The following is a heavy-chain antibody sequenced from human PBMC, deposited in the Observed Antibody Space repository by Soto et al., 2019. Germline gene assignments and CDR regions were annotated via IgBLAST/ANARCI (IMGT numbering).Heavy chain of an antibody. J-gene: IGHJ4*02. CDR1: GVSISSSSFY. D-gene: IGHD3-10*01. CDR3: ARSSMVRGVIKGILFDY. Sequence: SETLSLTCTVSGVSISSSSFYWGWIRQPPGKGLEWSGSIYYSGSNYYNPSLKRRVTISVDTSKNQFTLKLSTVTAADTAVYYCARSSMVRGVIKGILFDYWGQRTLVTVSS. CDR2: IYYSGSN. V-gene: IGHV4-39*01.